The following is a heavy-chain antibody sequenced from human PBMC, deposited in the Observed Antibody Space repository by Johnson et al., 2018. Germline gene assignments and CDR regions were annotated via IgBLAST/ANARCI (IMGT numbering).Heavy chain of an antibody. CDR2: MNPNSGNT. CDR3: ARVRVELLWCGELSTGYYYYYMDV. Sequence: QVQLVQSGAEVKKPGASVKVSCKASGYTFTSYDINWVRQATGQGLEWMGWMNPNSGNTGYAQQFQGRVTMTRNNSISTAYRELNSLRSEDTGVYYCARVRVELLWCGELSTGYYYYYMDVWGKGTTVTVSS. J-gene: IGHJ6*03. V-gene: IGHV1-8*01. CDR1: GYTFTSYD. D-gene: IGHD3-10*01.